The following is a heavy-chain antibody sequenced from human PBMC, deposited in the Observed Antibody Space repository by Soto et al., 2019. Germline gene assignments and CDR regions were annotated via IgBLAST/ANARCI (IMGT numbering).Heavy chain of an antibody. D-gene: IGHD5-18*01. CDR1: GGSVSSGSYY. J-gene: IGHJ5*02. Sequence: PSETLSLTCTVSGGSVSSGSYYWSWIRQPPGKGLEWIGYIYYSGSTNYNPSLKSRVTISVDTSKNQFSPKLSSVTAADTAVYYCARGDDTAMVMENWFDPWGQGTLVTVSS. V-gene: IGHV4-61*01. CDR3: ARGDDTAMVMENWFDP. CDR2: IYYSGST.